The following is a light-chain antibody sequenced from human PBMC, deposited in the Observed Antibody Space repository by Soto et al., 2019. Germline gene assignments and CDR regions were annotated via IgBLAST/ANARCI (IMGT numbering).Light chain of an antibody. CDR1: SSDVGGYNY. CDR2: DVN. J-gene: IGLJ1*01. Sequence: SALPQPASLSGSPGRSSSLSCTGTSSDVGGYNYVSWYQQHPGKAPKLMIYDVNNRPSGVSNRFSGSKSGNTASLTISGLQAEDEADYYCSSYKTSSFYVFATGTKVTVL. V-gene: IGLV2-14*01. CDR3: SSYKTSSFYV.